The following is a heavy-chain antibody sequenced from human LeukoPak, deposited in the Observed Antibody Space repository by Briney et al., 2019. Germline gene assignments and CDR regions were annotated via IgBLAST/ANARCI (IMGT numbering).Heavy chain of an antibody. Sequence: GGSLRLSCATSQFKFNNYGMTWVRQAPRKGLEWVSSITGSGDRTQYADSVQGRFTISRDNSKNTLYLQMNSLRAEDTAVYYCAKDPNGDYIGTFDIWGQGTMVTVSS. J-gene: IGHJ3*02. D-gene: IGHD4-17*01. V-gene: IGHV3-23*01. CDR2: ITGSGDRT. CDR1: QFKFNNYG. CDR3: AKDPNGDYIGTFDI.